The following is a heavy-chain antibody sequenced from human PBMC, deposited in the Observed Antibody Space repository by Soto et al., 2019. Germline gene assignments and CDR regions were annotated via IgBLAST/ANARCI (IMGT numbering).Heavy chain of an antibody. CDR2: IWYDGSNK. D-gene: IGHD3-22*01. CDR1: GVSVWSSG. CDR3: ARDRGDYDSSGPGNWFDP. V-gene: IGHV3-33*01. Sequence: HPWGSMGLCCAACGVSVWSSGVDGVRQDTGKGLEWVAVIWYDGSNKYYADSVKGRFTISRDNSKNTLYLQMNSLRAEDTAVYYCARDRGDYDSSGPGNWFDPWGQGTLVTVSS. J-gene: IGHJ5*02.